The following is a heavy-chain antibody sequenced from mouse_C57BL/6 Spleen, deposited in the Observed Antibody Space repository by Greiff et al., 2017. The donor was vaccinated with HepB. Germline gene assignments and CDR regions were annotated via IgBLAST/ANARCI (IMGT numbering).Heavy chain of an antibody. D-gene: IGHD2-1*01. Sequence: EVQLQQSGPVLVKPGASVKMSCKASGYTFTDYYMNWVKQSHGKSLEWIGVINPYNGGTSYNQKFKGKATLTVDKSSSTAYMALNSLTSEDSAVYYWARGYGNYVGWYVDVWSKGTTVTVAS. CDR2: INPYNGGT. CDR1: GYTFTDYY. J-gene: IGHJ1*03. CDR3: ARGYGNYVGWYVDV. V-gene: IGHV1-19*01.